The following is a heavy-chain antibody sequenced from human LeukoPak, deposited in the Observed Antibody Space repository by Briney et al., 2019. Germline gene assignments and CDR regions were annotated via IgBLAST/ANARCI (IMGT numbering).Heavy chain of an antibody. J-gene: IGHJ6*03. V-gene: IGHV5-51*01. CDR1: ENSFTTSW. D-gene: IGHD4-23*01. CDR2: IYPGDSDT. CDR3: ARRAVVTPGPYYYYYMDV. Sequence: GESLKISCKASENSFTTSWIGWVRQMPGRGLEWMGIIYPGDSDTRYSPSFQGQVTISADKSISTAYLQWSSLKASDTAMYYCARRAVVTPGPYYYYYMDVWGKGTTVTVSS.